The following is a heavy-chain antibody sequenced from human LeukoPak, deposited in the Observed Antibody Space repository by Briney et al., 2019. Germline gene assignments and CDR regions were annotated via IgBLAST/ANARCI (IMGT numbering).Heavy chain of an antibody. D-gene: IGHD2-2*01. CDR1: GYTFTSYG. CDR3: ARAAPKDIVVVPPAY. V-gene: IGHV1-18*01. J-gene: IGHJ4*02. CDR2: ISAYNGNT. Sequence: GASVKVSCKASGYTFTSYGISWVRQAPGQGLEWMGWISAYNGNTNYAQKLQGRVTMTTDTSTSTAYMELRSLRSDDTAVYYCARAAPKDIVVVPPAYWGQGTLVTVSS.